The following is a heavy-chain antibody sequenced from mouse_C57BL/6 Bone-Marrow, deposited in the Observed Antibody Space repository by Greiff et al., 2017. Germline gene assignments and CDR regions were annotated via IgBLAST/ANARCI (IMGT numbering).Heavy chain of an antibody. CDR2: IDPSDSYT. Sequence: QVQLQQPGAELVKPGASVKLSCKASGYTFTSYRMQWVKQRPGQGLEWIGEIDPSDSYTNHNQKFKGKATLTVDTSSSTAYMQLSSLTSEDSAVYYCARRSSTMISAWFAYWGQGTLVTVSA. D-gene: IGHD2-4*01. V-gene: IGHV1-50*01. CDR3: ARRSSTMISAWFAY. CDR1: GYTFTSYR. J-gene: IGHJ3*01.